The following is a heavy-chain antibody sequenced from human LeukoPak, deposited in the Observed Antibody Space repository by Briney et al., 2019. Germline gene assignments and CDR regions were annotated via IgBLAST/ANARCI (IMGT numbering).Heavy chain of an antibody. Sequence: ASVKVSCKASGYTFTSYGISWVRQAPGQGLEWMGWISAYNGNTNYAQKLQGRVTMTTDTSTNTAYMELRSLRSDDTAVYYCARGYDFWSGYYRGYFDYWGQGTLVTVSS. V-gene: IGHV1-18*01. CDR2: ISAYNGNT. CDR3: ARGYDFWSGYYRGYFDY. J-gene: IGHJ4*02. CDR1: GYTFTSYG. D-gene: IGHD3-3*01.